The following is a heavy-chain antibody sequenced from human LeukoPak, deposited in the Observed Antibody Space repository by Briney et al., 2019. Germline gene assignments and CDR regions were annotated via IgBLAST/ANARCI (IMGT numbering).Heavy chain of an antibody. CDR3: TRDRGTADRSWFDP. Sequence: SVKVSCKASGYKFTDSYIHWVRQAPGQGLEWMGWIFPKSGKAKYSQTFQGRVTMTRDTSVDTVYMEVIRLTPDDTAVYYCTRDRGTADRSWFDPWGQGTLVTVSS. CDR2: IFPKSGKA. V-gene: IGHV1-2*02. J-gene: IGHJ5*02. D-gene: IGHD2-8*02. CDR1: GYKFTDSY.